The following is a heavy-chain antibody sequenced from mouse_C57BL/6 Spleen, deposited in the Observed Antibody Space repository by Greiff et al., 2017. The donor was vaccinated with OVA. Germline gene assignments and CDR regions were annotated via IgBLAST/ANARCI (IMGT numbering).Heavy chain of an antibody. CDR1: GYTFTSYW. V-gene: IGHV1-64*01. Sequence: QVQLQQPGAELVKPGASVKLSCKASGYTFTSYWMHWVKQRPGQGLEWIGMIHPNSGSTNYNEKFKGKATLTVDKSSSTAYMQLSSLTSEDSAVYYCAREEGNYDEGAPDYWGQGTILTVSS. CDR2: IHPNSGST. J-gene: IGHJ2*01. D-gene: IGHD2-4*01. CDR3: AREEGNYDEGAPDY.